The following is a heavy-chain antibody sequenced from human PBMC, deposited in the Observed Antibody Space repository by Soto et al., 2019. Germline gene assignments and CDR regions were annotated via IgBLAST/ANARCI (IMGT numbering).Heavy chain of an antibody. V-gene: IGHV1-46*01. Sequence: QVQLVQSGAEVKKPGASVKVSCKASGYTFTSYYMHWVRQAPGQGLEWMGIINPSGGSTSYAQKFQGRVTMTRDTSTSPVYMELSSLRSEDTAVYYCATWGSGTPSSDYWGQGTLVTVSS. CDR1: GYTFTSYY. D-gene: IGHD1-26*01. CDR2: INPSGGST. J-gene: IGHJ4*02. CDR3: ATWGSGTPSSDY.